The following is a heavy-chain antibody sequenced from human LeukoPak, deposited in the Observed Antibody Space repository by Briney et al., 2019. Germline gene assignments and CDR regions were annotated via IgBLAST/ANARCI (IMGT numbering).Heavy chain of an antibody. Sequence: PGGSLRLSCAAAGFTFSSYWMSWVRQAPGKGLEWVANIKQDGSEKYYVDSVKGRFTISRDNAKNSLYLQMNSLRAEDTAVYYCARVLRHDAFDIWGQGTMVTVSS. D-gene: IGHD4-17*01. V-gene: IGHV3-7*01. CDR1: GFTFSSYW. J-gene: IGHJ3*02. CDR3: ARVLRHDAFDI. CDR2: IKQDGSEK.